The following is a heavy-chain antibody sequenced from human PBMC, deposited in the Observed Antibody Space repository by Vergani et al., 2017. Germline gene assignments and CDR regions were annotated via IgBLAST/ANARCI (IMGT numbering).Heavy chain of an antibody. D-gene: IGHD3-10*01. V-gene: IGHV4-34*01. Sequence: QVQLQQWGAGLLKPSETLSLTCAVYGGSFSGYYWSWIRQPPGKGLEWIGEINHSGSTNYNPSLKSRVTISVDTSTNQFSLKLSSVSAADTAMYYCARSSTITMVRGVAVLPFDYWGQRTLVTVSS. CDR1: GGSFSGYY. CDR2: INHSGST. CDR3: ARSSTITMVRGVAVLPFDY. J-gene: IGHJ4*02.